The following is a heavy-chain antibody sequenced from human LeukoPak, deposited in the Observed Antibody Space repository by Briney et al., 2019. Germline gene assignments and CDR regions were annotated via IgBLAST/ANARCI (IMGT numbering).Heavy chain of an antibody. CDR1: GFTFSNAW. CDR2: IKSKTDGGTT. Sequence: GGSLRLSCAASGFTFSNAWMSWVRQAPGKGLEWVGRIKSKTDGGTTDYAAPVKGRFTISRDDSKNTLYLQMNSLKTEDTAVYYCTTDVGRDYVWGSCDAFDIWGQGTMVTVSS. CDR3: TTDVGRDYVWGSCDAFDI. D-gene: IGHD3-16*01. V-gene: IGHV3-15*01. J-gene: IGHJ3*02.